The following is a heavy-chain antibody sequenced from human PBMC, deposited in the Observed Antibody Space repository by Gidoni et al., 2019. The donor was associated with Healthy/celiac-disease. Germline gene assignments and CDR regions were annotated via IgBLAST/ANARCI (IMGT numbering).Heavy chain of an antibody. CDR3: AREESYYDILTGYYRGGYYYYGMDV. J-gene: IGHJ6*02. V-gene: IGHV3-74*01. CDR1: GFTFSSYW. CDR2: INSDGSST. Sequence: EVQLVESGGGLVQPGGSLRLSCAASGFTFSSYWMHWVRQAPGKGLVWVSRINSDGSSTSYADSVKGRFTISRDNAKNTLYLQMNSLRAEDTAVYYCAREESYYDILTGYYRGGYYYYGMDVWGQGTTVTVSS. D-gene: IGHD3-9*01.